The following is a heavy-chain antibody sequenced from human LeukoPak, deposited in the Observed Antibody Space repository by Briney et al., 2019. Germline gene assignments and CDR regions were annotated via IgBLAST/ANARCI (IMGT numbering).Heavy chain of an antibody. V-gene: IGHV4-59*01. CDR3: ARVKWLRPNNYYYYGMDV. Sequence: TSETLSLTCTVSGGSISSYYWSWIRQPPGKGLEWIGYIYYSGSTNYNPSLKSRVTISVDTSKNQFSLKLSSVTAADTAVYYCARVKWLRPNNYYYYGMDVWGQGTTVTVSS. D-gene: IGHD5-12*01. J-gene: IGHJ6*02. CDR1: GGSISSYY. CDR2: IYYSGST.